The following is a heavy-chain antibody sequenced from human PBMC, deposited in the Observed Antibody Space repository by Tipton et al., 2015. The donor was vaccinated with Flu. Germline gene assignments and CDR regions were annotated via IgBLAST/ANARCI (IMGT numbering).Heavy chain of an antibody. CDR1: GGSIRSSSYY. CDR2: MLYGGCT. Sequence: TLSLTCTVSGGSIRSSSYYWGWIRQPPGKGPEWIGSMLYGGCTYYNPSLESRVTISLDTSKNQFSLKLSSVTAADTAVYYCARDDSGFNDYWGPGTLVTVSS. V-gene: IGHV4-39*07. D-gene: IGHD3-22*01. CDR3: ARDDSGFNDY. J-gene: IGHJ4*02.